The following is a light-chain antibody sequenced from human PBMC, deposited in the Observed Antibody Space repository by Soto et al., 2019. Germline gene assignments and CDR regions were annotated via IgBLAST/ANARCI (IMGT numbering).Light chain of an antibody. Sequence: DIQLTQSPSSLSASLGDRVTIACRASQLINGYLNWYQQKPGKAPRLLIYTASNLQSGVPSRFSGTRSGTDFNLIISDLQAEDFATYYCQQTYSPLRTFGQGTKVDIK. CDR3: QQTYSPLRT. V-gene: IGKV1-39*01. CDR1: QLINGY. CDR2: TAS. J-gene: IGKJ1*01.